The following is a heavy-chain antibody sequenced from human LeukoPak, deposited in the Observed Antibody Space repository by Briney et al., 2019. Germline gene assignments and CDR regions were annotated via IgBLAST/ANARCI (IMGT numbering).Heavy chain of an antibody. V-gene: IGHV4-39*07. CDR3: ARRPVVGANSKHLDY. J-gene: IGHJ4*02. CDR2: IYYSGST. D-gene: IGHD1-26*01. Sequence: PSETLSLTCTVSGGSISSSSYYWGWIRQPPGKGLEWIGSIYYSGSTYYNPSLKSRVTISVDTSKNQFSLKLSSVTAADTAVYYCARRPVVGANSKHLDYWGQGTLVTVSS. CDR1: GGSISSSSYY.